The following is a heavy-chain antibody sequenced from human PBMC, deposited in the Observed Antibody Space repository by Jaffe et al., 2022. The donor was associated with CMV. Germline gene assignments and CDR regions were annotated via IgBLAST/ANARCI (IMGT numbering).Heavy chain of an antibody. CDR3: ARVEHCSKTSCYSVFDS. CDR2: ISSDGSST. Sequence: EVQLVESGGGLVQPGGSLRLSCAASGFIFSSYYMHWVRLVPGKGLVWVSRISSDGSSTMYADPVKGRFSISRDNAKNTLYLQMNSVRAEDTAVYYCARVEHCSKTSCYSVFDSWGQGTLVTVSS. V-gene: IGHV3-74*03. D-gene: IGHD2-2*01. CDR1: GFIFSSYY. J-gene: IGHJ4*02.